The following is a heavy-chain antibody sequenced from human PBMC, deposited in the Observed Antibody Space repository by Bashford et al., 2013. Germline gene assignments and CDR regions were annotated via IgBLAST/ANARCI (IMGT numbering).Heavy chain of an antibody. D-gene: IGHD1-26*01. CDR1: GGPVSSGGYY. Sequence: TLSLTCTVSGGPVSSGGYYWSWIRQLPGKGLEWIGYIHYSGTTYYNPSLKSRVTISVDTSKNQFSLKLRSVTAADTAVYYCASLPRILRAPTPGGNFDYWGQGTLVTVSS. V-gene: IGHV4-30-4*01. J-gene: IGHJ4*02. CDR2: IHYSGTT. CDR3: ASLPRILRAPTPGGNFDY.